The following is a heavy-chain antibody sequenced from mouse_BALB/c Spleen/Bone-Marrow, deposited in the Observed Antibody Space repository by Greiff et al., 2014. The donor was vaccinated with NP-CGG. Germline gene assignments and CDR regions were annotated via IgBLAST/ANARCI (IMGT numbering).Heavy chain of an antibody. CDR3: ARWELGGFDY. V-gene: IGHV1-4*01. J-gene: IGHJ2*01. CDR2: INPSSGYT. CDR1: GYTFTTYT. Sequence: VKLQESGAELARPGASVKMSCKASGYTFTTYTMHWVKQRPGQGLEWIGYINPSSGYTNYNQKFKDTATLTADKSSSTAYLQLSSLTSEDSAAYYCARWELGGFDYWGQGTTLTVSS. D-gene: IGHD4-1*01.